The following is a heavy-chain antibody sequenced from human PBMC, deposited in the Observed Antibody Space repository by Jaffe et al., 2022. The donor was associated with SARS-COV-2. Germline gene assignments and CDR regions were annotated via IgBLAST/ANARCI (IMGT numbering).Heavy chain of an antibody. CDR2: ISYDGSNK. V-gene: IGHV3-30-3*01. D-gene: IGHD5-18*01. Sequence: QVQLVESGGGVVQPGRSLRLSCAASGFTFSSYAMHWVRQAPGKGLEWVAVISYDGSNKYYADSVKGRFTISRDNSKNTLYLQMNSLRAEDTAVYYCARERTGGYSYGYLPGYWGQGTLVTVSS. CDR1: GFTFSSYA. CDR3: ARERTGGYSYGYLPGY. J-gene: IGHJ4*02.